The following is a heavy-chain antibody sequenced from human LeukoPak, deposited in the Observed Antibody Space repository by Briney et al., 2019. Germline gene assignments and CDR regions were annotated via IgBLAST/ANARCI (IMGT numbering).Heavy chain of an antibody. D-gene: IGHD6-13*01. CDR2: INPNSGGT. CDR1: GYTFTSYY. J-gene: IGHJ6*03. CDR3: AKVGGIAAAGPYYYYYMDV. Sequence: GASVKVSCKASGYTFTSYYMHWVRQAPGQGLEWMGWINPNSGGTNYAQKFQGRVTMTRDTSISTAYMELSRLRSDDTAVYYCAKVGGIAAAGPYYYYYMDVWGKGTTVTVSS. V-gene: IGHV1-2*02.